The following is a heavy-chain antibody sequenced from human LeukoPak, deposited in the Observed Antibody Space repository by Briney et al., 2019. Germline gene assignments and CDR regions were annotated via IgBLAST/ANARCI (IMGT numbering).Heavy chain of an antibody. J-gene: IGHJ3*02. Sequence: ASVKVCCKASGYTFTRYDINWVRQATGQGLEWMGWMNPNSGNTGYAQKFQGRDTMTRNTSISTAYMELSSLRSEDTAVYYCARELSRSGSYNAFDTWGQGTMVTVSS. CDR3: ARELSRSGSYNAFDT. CDR1: GYTFTRYD. CDR2: MNPNSGNT. D-gene: IGHD3-10*01. V-gene: IGHV1-8*01.